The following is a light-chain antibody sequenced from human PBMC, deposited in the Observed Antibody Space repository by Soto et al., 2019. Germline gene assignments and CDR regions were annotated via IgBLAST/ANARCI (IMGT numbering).Light chain of an antibody. CDR1: QSVSSY. CDR3: QQRSNWPPWT. CDR2: DAS. V-gene: IGKV3-11*01. Sequence: EIVLTQSPATLSLSPGERATLSCRASQSVSSYLAWYQQKPGQAPRLLMYDASNRATGIPDRFSGSGSGTDFTLTISSLEHEDFVVYYCQQRSNWPPWTFGQGTKVEIK. J-gene: IGKJ1*01.